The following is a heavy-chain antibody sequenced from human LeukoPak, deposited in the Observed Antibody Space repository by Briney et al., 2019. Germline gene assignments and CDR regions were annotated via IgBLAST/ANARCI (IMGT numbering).Heavy chain of an antibody. J-gene: IGHJ2*01. CDR1: GGSISSYY. CDR3: TRDPGYSSGWSQNWYFDP. D-gene: IGHD6-19*01. Sequence: SETLSLTCTVSGGSISSYYWSWIRQPPGKGLEWIGDIYYSGSTNYNPSLKSRVTISVDTSKNQFSLKLSSVTAADTAVYYCTRDPGYSSGWSQNWYFDPWGRGTLVTVSS. V-gene: IGHV4-59*01. CDR2: IYYSGST.